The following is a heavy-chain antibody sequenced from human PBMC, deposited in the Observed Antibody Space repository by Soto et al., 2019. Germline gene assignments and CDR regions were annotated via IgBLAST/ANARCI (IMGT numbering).Heavy chain of an antibody. J-gene: IGHJ4*02. CDR1: EFSFSDYG. Sequence: QVQLVESGGGVVQPGMSLRLSCAASEFSFSDYGMHWVRQAPGKGLEWVAVISYEGTAKYYADSVKGRFTISRDNSKNTLYLEMNNLRAEDTAMYYCAKAQWLLGGDYFDSWGQGALVTVSS. D-gene: IGHD6-19*01. CDR3: AKAQWLLGGDYFDS. CDR2: ISYEGTAK. V-gene: IGHV3-30*18.